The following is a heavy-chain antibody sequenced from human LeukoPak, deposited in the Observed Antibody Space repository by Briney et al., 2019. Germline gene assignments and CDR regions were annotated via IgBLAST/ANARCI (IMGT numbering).Heavy chain of an antibody. V-gene: IGHV1-3*04. CDR2: INTGNGNT. J-gene: IGHJ4*02. CDR1: GYTCTRYA. Sequence: ASVMVSCKASGYTCTRYAMHWVRQAPGQSLNWMGWINTGNGNTKYSPKFQGRVTLSRDTSANTVYMEVTSLRSEDTAVYYCATRSESSYGGVFDFWGQGSLVTVSS. CDR3: ATRSESSYGGVFDF. D-gene: IGHD3-10*01.